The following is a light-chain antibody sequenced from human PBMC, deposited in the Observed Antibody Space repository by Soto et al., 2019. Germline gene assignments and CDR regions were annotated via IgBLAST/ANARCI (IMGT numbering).Light chain of an antibody. CDR3: CSYAGSGTFV. V-gene: IGLV2-23*01. CDR2: EGS. Sequence: QSALTQPASVSGSPGKSITISCTGTNNDVGSYNLVSWYQQHPGKAPKVMIYEGSKRPSGVSNRFSGSKSGNTASLTISGLQAEDESDYYCCSYAGSGTFVFGAGTKLTVL. CDR1: NNDVGSYNL. J-gene: IGLJ1*01.